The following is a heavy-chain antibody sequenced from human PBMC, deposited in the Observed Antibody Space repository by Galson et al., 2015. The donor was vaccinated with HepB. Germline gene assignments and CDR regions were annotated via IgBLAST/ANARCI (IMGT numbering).Heavy chain of an antibody. CDR1: GFTFSRYW. CDR3: ASGYCTSPSCYFDYYHFSMDV. J-gene: IGHJ6*02. Sequence: SLRLSCAASGFTFSRYWMHWVRQAPGKGLVWVSRINSDGSSTSYADSVRGRFTISRDNAKNTLYLQMDSRRAEDTAVYYCASGYCTSPSCYFDYYHFSMDVWGQGTTVTVSS. CDR2: INSDGSST. D-gene: IGHD2-2*01. V-gene: IGHV3-74*01.